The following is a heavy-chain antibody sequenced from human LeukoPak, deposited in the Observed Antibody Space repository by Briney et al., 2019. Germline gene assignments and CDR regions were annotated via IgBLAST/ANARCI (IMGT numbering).Heavy chain of an antibody. CDR3: ARKDSSPRTFDY. V-gene: IGHV3-7*01. CDR1: GFSFSSYW. Sequence: PGGSLRLSCAASGFSFSSYWMSWVRQAPGKGLEWVANIKEDGSEKNYMDSVKGRFTISRDNAKNSLYLQMNSLRAEDTAVYYCARKDSSPRTFDYWGQGTLVTVSS. D-gene: IGHD3-22*01. J-gene: IGHJ4*02. CDR2: IKEDGSEK.